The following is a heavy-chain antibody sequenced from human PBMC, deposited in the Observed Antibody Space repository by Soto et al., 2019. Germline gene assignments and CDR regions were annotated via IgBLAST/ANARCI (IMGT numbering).Heavy chain of an antibody. V-gene: IGHV4-30-4*01. D-gene: IGHD5-12*01. J-gene: IGHJ4*02. CDR1: GGSISSGDYY. CDR3: ARAGGYSGYELDY. Sequence: SETLSLTCTVSGGSISSGDYYWSWIRQPPGKVLEWIGYIYYSGSTYYNPSLKSRVTIXXXXSXNXFXLXXXSVTAADTALYYCARAGGYSGYELDYWGQGTLGTVSS. CDR2: IYYSGST.